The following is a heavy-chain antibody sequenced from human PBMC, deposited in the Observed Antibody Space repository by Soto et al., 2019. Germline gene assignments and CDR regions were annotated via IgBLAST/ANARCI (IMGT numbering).Heavy chain of an antibody. J-gene: IGHJ6*03. V-gene: IGHV1-2*04. CDR2: INPNSGGT. D-gene: IGHD2-2*01. CDR3: ARDRGIGYCSSTSCKSDGYYYYYMDV. Sequence: QVQLVQSGAEVKKPGASVKVSCKASGYTFTGYYMHWVRQAPGQGLEWMGWINPNSGGTNYAQKFQGWVTMTRDTSISTAYMELSRLRSDDTAVYYCARDRGIGYCSSTSCKSDGYYYYYMDVWGKGTTVTVSS. CDR1: GYTFTGYY.